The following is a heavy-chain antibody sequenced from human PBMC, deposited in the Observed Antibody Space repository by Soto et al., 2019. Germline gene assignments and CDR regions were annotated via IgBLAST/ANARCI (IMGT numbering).Heavy chain of an antibody. Sequence: QVQLQQWGAGLLKPSETLSLNCAVTGGSLSGYYWSWIRQPPGKGLEWIGEVKDGGHTNYSPSLTCRVTIPSDTSNTQFCLWLQCVPPADGGVYYCALGQEGVVATHWHQASLLTVSS. D-gene: IGHD5-12*01. V-gene: IGHV4-34*01. CDR1: GGSLSGYY. J-gene: IGHJ4*02. CDR2: VKDGGHT. CDR3: ALGQEGVVATH.